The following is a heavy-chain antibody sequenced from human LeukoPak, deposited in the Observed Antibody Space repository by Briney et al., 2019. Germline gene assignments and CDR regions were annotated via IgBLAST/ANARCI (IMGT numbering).Heavy chain of an antibody. D-gene: IGHD3-10*01. CDR2: ISGSGGST. J-gene: IGHJ5*02. V-gene: IGHV3-23*01. Sequence: GGSLRLSCAASGFTFSSYGMSWVRQAPGKGLEWVSAISGSGGSTYYADSVKGRFTISRDNSKNTLYLQMNSLRAEDTAVYYCAKDGETYYYGSGSYSWFDPWGQGTLVTVSS. CDR1: GFTFSSYG. CDR3: AKDGETYYYGSGSYSWFDP.